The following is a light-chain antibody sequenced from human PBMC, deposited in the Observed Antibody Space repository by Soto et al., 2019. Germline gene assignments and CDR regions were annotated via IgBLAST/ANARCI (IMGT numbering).Light chain of an antibody. CDR1: QSVRNSL. V-gene: IGKV3-20*01. CDR2: DAS. CDR3: HQYNSIVQT. Sequence: EIVLTQSPGTLYCYPGERATLSCRASQSVRNSLLAWYQQKPGQPPRLLIYDASTRATATPERFSGSGSGTDFTLTISRLEPEDFAVYYCHQYNSIVQTFGQGTKVDIK. J-gene: IGKJ1*01.